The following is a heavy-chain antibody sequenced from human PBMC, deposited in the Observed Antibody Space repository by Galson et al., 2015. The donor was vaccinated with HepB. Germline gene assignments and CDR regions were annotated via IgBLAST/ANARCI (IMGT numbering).Heavy chain of an antibody. CDR2: ITYDVGYT. J-gene: IGHJ4*02. D-gene: IGHD6-19*01. CDR1: GFTFSSHG. V-gene: IGHV3-30*03. Sequence: SLRLSCAASGFTFSSHGMHWVRQAPGKGLEWVAVITYDVGYTHYADSVKGRFTISRDSSKNMLFLQMNSLRPDDTAVYYCVREAGSGHYRTADYWGPGTLVTVSS. CDR3: VREAGSGHYRTADY.